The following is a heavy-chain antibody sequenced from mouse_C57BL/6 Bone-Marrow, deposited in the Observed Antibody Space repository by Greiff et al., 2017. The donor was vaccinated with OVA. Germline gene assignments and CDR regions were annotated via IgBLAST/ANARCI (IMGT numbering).Heavy chain of an antibody. CDR3: ASLMAGYFDV. CDR1: GYTFTSYG. CDR2: IYPRSGNT. J-gene: IGHJ1*03. V-gene: IGHV1-81*01. Sequence: QVQLQQSGAELARPGASVKLSCKASGYTFTSYGISWVKQRTGQGLEWIGEIYPRSGNTYYNEKFKGKATLTADKSSSTAYMELRSLTSEDSAVYFCASLMAGYFDVWGTGTTVTVSS.